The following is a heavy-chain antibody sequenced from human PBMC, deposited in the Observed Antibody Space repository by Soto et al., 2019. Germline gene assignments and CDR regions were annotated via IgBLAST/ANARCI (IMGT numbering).Heavy chain of an antibody. J-gene: IGHJ4*02. Sequence: VASVKVSCKASGYSFSSFGISWVRQAPGQGLEWVGWASVPSGDTSSAQNFQGRVTVTTDTSTSTAYMEVGSLRSDDTAVYYCARTCRSGGSCYLEYWGEGTLVTVSS. CDR1: GYSFSSFG. CDR3: ARTCRSGGSCYLEY. CDR2: ASVPSGDT. D-gene: IGHD2-15*01. V-gene: IGHV1-18*01.